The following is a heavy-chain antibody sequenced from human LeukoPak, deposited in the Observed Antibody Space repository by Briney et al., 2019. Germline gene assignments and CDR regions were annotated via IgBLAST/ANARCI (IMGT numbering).Heavy chain of an antibody. CDR1: GGSIISNY. J-gene: IGHJ6*03. D-gene: IGHD3-22*01. Sequence: SETLSLTCTVSGGSIISNYWSWIRQSAGTGLEWIGRIYGSGITDYNPSLTSRVTMSLDTSRKQFSLRLTSVTAADTAVYYCARLKFYDSTGYSPGYYMDVWGKGTTVSVFS. CDR3: ARLKFYDSTGYSPGYYMDV. V-gene: IGHV4-4*07. CDR2: IYGSGIT.